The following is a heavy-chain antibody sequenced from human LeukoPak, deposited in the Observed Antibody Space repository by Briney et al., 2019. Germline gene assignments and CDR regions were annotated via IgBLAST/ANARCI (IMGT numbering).Heavy chain of an antibody. CDR2: ISSDGSIT. D-gene: IGHD2-8*01. Sequence: PGGSLRLSCGAPGFTFSSSWMPWVRKAPGKGLVWVSQISSDGSITNYADFVKGRFTFSRDNDKKVLYLQMNSLRAEDTAVYYCARDGPCINGVCYTDFDYWGQGTLVTVSS. J-gene: IGHJ4*02. CDR3: ARDGPCINGVCYTDFDY. CDR1: GFTFSSSW. V-gene: IGHV3-74*01.